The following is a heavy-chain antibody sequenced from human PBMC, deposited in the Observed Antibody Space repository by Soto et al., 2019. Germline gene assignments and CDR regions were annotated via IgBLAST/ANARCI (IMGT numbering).Heavy chain of an antibody. CDR3: ATDGPVAVAGWGAFDY. CDR2: FDPEDGET. V-gene: IGHV1-24*01. D-gene: IGHD6-19*01. CDR1: GKTLTELS. J-gene: IGHJ4*02. Sequence: ASVKVSCKVSGKTLTELSIHWVRQAPGKGLEWMGGFDPEDGETIYAQKFQGRVTMTEDTSTDTAYMELSSLRSEDTAVYYCATDGPVAVAGWGAFDYWGQGTLVTVSS.